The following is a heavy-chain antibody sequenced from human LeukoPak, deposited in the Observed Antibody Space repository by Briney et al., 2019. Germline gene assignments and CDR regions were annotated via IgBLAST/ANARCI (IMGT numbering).Heavy chain of an antibody. Sequence: SETLSLTCADSGVSISSSNWWNWVRQPPGKGLEWIGEIYHSGSTNYNPSLKSRVTISVDKSKNQFSPKLRSVTAADTALYYCARLPDPWGQGTLVTVSS. J-gene: IGHJ5*02. CDR2: IYHSGST. CDR3: ARLPDP. CDR1: GVSISSSNW. V-gene: IGHV4-4*02.